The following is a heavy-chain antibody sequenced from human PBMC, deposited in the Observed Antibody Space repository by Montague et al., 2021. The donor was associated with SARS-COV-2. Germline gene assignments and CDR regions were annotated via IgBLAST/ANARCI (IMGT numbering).Heavy chain of an antibody. CDR1: GGSISSGGHY. D-gene: IGHD3-9*01. CDR2: IYYSGST. J-gene: IGHJ6*02. CDR3: ARYEGYYDILTGYSTPYYYYGMDV. Sequence: TLSLTCTVSGGSISSGGHYWSWIRQHPGKGLEWIGYIYYSGSTYYNPSLKSRVTISVDTSKNQFSLKLSSVTAADTAVYYCARYEGYYDILTGYSTPYYYYGMDVWGQGTTVTVSS. V-gene: IGHV4-31*03.